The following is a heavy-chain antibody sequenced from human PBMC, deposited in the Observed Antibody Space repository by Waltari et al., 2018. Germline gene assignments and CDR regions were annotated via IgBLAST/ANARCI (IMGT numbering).Heavy chain of an antibody. CDR1: GGTFSSYA. Sequence: QVQLVQSGAEVKKPGSSVKVSCKASGGTFSSYAISWVRQAPGQGLEWMGGIIPIFGTANYAQKFQGRVTITTDESTSTAYMERSSLRSEDTAVYYWARDGSSGWSDYWGQGTLVTVSS. V-gene: IGHV1-69*05. CDR2: IIPIFGTA. J-gene: IGHJ4*02. CDR3: ARDGSSGWSDY. D-gene: IGHD6-19*01.